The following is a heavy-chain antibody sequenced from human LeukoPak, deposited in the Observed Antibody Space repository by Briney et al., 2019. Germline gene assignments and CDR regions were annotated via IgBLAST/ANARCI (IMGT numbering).Heavy chain of an antibody. J-gene: IGHJ6*02. CDR3: ARGRSNYYGMDV. CDR1: AGSLNRYY. D-gene: IGHD1-26*01. Sequence: SETLSLTCSVSAGSLNRYYWNWIRRPQGKGLEWIVYIYYNGNTNYSPSLNSRVTMSVDTSKNLFSLKVSSVTAADTAVYYCARGRSNYYGMDVWGQGTTVTVSS. V-gene: IGHV4-59*01. CDR2: IYYNGNT.